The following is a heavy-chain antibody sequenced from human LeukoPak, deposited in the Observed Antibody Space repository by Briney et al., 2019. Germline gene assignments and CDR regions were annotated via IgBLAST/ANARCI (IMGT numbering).Heavy chain of an antibody. J-gene: IGHJ6*02. CDR2: ISSSGSTI. Sequence: GGSLRLSCAASGFTFSSYEMNWVRQAPGKGLEWVSYISSSGSTIYYADSVKGRFTISRDNAKKSLFLQMNSLRVEDTAVYYCGRGRNLAVWGQGTTVTVSS. CDR3: GRGRNLAV. CDR1: GFTFSSYE. V-gene: IGHV3-48*03.